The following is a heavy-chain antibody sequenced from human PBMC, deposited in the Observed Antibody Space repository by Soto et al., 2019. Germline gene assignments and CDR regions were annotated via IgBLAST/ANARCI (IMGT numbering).Heavy chain of an antibody. J-gene: IGHJ4*02. Sequence: QVQLVQSGAEVKKPGSSLKVSCKVFGETLNSNPIGWVRQAPGQGLEWVGGIIPLSERINYAQELQGRVTVTADGSTSTVYMELSNLKSDDTAVYYCARKSGRDCHSGGGCFSLDVWGQGSLITVSS. D-gene: IGHD2-15*01. CDR1: GETLNSNP. CDR2: IIPLSERI. CDR3: ARKSGRDCHSGGGCFSLDV. V-gene: IGHV1-69*01.